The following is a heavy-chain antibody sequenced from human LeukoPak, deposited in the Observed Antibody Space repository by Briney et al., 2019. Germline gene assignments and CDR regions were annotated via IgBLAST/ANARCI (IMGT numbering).Heavy chain of an antibody. J-gene: IGHJ4*02. CDR3: AKDYSSGLTGYFDY. Sequence: PGGSLRLSCAASGFTSSIYAMSWVRQAPGKGLEWVAGIGAGGANTKTADSVRGRFTISRDNPKNTLYLQMNSLRAEDTAVYYCAKDYSSGLTGYFDYWGQGTLVIVSS. V-gene: IGHV3-23*01. CDR1: GFTSSIYA. CDR2: IGAGGANT. D-gene: IGHD3-9*01.